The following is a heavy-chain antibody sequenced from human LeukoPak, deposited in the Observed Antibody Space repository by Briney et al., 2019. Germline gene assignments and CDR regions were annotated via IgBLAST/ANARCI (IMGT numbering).Heavy chain of an antibody. CDR2: ISYDGSNK. D-gene: IGHD5-18*01. CDR1: GFTFSSYG. Sequence: PGGSLRLSCAASGFTFSSYGMHWVRQAPGKGLEWVAVISYDGSNKYYADSVKGRFTISRDNSKNTLYLQMNSLKAEDTAVYYCAKDLYSYGYNGGYYYYYGMDVWGQGTTVTVSS. CDR3: AKDLYSYGYNGGYYYYYGMDV. V-gene: IGHV3-30*18. J-gene: IGHJ6*02.